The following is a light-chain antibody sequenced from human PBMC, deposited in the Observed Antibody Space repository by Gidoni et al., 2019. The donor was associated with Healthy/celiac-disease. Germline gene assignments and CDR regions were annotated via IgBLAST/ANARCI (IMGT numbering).Light chain of an antibody. CDR3: SSYTSSSTLV. Sequence: QPALTQPASVSVSPGQSLTISCTGTSSDVGGYNYVSWYQQHPGKATKLMIYEVSNRPSGVANRFAGSKSGNTASLTISGLQAEDEADYYCSSYTSSSTLVFGGGTKLTVL. V-gene: IGLV2-14*01. J-gene: IGLJ2*01. CDR2: EVS. CDR1: SSDVGGYNY.